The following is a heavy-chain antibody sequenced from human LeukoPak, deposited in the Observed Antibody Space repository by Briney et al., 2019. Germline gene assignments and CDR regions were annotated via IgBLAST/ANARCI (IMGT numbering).Heavy chain of an antibody. V-gene: IGHV4-4*02. CDR3: ARSAGYSSGWMNY. J-gene: IGHJ4*02. CDR2: IYHGGST. Sequence: PSETLSLTCAVSGASISSSYWWTWVRQPPGRGLEWIGEIYHGGSTNYNPSLKSRVTISVDKSKNQFSLRLSSVTAADTAVYYCARSAGYSSGWMNYWGQGTLVTVSS. D-gene: IGHD6-19*01. CDR1: GASISSSYW.